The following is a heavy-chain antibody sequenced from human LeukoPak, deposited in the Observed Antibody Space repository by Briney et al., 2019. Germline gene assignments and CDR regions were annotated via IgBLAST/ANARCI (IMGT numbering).Heavy chain of an antibody. CDR3: ARDLMVRGARGFDY. CDR1: GFTVSSNY. V-gene: IGHV3-53*01. J-gene: IGHJ4*02. Sequence: GGSLRLSCAASGFTVSSNYMSWVRQAPGKGLEWVSVIYTGDSTYYADYVKGRFTISRDNSKNTLYLQMNSLSAEDTAVYYCARDLMVRGARGFDYWGQGTLVTVSS. D-gene: IGHD3-10*01. CDR2: IYTGDST.